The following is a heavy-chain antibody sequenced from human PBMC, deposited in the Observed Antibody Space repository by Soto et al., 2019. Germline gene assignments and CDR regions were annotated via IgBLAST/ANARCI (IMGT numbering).Heavy chain of an antibody. CDR2: INPILSMS. CDR1: GDTFTFYS. D-gene: IGHD3-10*01. CDR3: ASSYGSGYRAFDY. J-gene: IGHJ4*02. V-gene: IGHV1-69*02. Sequence: QVQLVQSGAEVKRPGSSVKVSCKASGDTFTFYSINWVRQAPGLGLEWMGRINPILSMSNYAQRFQGRVTMTADKSTSPAYMELSSPRSEDTAIYYCASSYGSGYRAFDYWGQGALVTVSS.